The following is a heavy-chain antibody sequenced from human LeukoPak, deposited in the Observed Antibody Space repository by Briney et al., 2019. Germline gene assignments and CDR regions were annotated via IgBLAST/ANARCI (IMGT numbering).Heavy chain of an antibody. D-gene: IGHD6-19*01. Sequence: ASVKVSCKASGYTFTGYYMHWGRQAPGQGLEWMGWINPNSGGTNYAQKFQGRVTMTRDTSISTAYMELSRLRSDDTAVYYCARDGSGSGWYEFDYWGQGTLVTVSS. CDR2: INPNSGGT. CDR3: ARDGSGSGWYEFDY. J-gene: IGHJ4*02. V-gene: IGHV1-2*02. CDR1: GYTFTGYY.